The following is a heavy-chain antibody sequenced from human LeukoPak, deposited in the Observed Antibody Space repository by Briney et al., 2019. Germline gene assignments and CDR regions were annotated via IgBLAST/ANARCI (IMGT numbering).Heavy chain of an antibody. Sequence: GGSLRLSCAASEFTFNNYAVSWVRQAPGQGLEWVSTISGRGGITYYADSVKGRFTISRDNSKNTVSLQMNSLRVDDTAVYYCAKALRETHRPVYSYYYMDVWGKGTTVTVSS. D-gene: IGHD2-21*01. CDR3: AKALRETHRPVYSYYYMDV. CDR2: ISGRGGIT. J-gene: IGHJ6*03. CDR1: EFTFNNYA. V-gene: IGHV3-23*01.